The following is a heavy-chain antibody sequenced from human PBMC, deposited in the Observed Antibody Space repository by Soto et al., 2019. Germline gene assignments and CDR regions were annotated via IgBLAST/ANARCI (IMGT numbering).Heavy chain of an antibody. Sequence: QVQLQESGPGVVEPSQTPSLTCTVSGGSINNNGYFWSWIRQPPGSGLEWIGHIYNSGSTYSNPSLKSRLTISVDTSTNQFSLKLSSVTAADTAVYYCARGPSGDKVDYWGQGTLVTVSS. CDR3: ARGPSGDKVDY. CDR2: IYNSGST. J-gene: IGHJ4*02. D-gene: IGHD1-26*01. CDR1: GGSINNNGYF. V-gene: IGHV4-30-4*01.